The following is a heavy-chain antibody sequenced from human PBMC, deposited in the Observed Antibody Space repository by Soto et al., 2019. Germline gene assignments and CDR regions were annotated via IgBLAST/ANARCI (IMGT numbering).Heavy chain of an antibody. CDR1: GFTFSSYA. V-gene: IGHV3-23*01. D-gene: IGHD3-10*01. CDR2: ISGSGGST. Sequence: AGSLRPSCAASGFTFSSYARSWVRQAPVKVLEWVSAISGSGGSTYYADSLKVRFTISRDNSKNTLYLQMNSLRAEDKAGYYCAKDITRYYKALDIWGQGTMATVSS. J-gene: IGHJ3*02. CDR3: AKDITRYYKALDI.